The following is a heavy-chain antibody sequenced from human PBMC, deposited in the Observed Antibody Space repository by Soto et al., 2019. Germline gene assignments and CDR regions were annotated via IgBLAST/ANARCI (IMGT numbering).Heavy chain of an antibody. D-gene: IGHD3-22*01. J-gene: IGHJ4*02. Sequence: ESLKISFKGSGYSFAGYWITWVRQKPGKGLEWMGRIDPSDSQTYYSPSFRGHVTISVTKSITTVFLQWSSLRASDTAMYYCARQIYDSDTGPNFQYYFDSWGQGTPVTVSS. V-gene: IGHV5-10-1*01. CDR2: IDPSDSQT. CDR3: ARQIYDSDTGPNFQYYFDS. CDR1: GYSFAGYW.